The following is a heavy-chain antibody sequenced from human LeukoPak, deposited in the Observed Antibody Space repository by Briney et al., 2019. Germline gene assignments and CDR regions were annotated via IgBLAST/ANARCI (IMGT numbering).Heavy chain of an antibody. Sequence: GGSLRLSCAASGFTFSSYSMSWVRQAPGKGLEWVANIKKDGSEKYHVDSVKGRFTISRDNAKTSLYLQMNSLRAEDTAVYYCARHLSGVTGYTYGRGIDYWGQGTLVTVSS. V-gene: IGHV3-7*01. J-gene: IGHJ4*02. CDR2: IKKDGSEK. CDR3: ARHLSGVTGYTYGRGIDY. CDR1: GFTFSSYS. D-gene: IGHD5-18*01.